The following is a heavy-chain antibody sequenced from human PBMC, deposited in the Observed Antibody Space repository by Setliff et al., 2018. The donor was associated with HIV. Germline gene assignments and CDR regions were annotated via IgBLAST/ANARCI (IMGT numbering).Heavy chain of an antibody. J-gene: IGHJ4*02. CDR1: GYTFTNYD. V-gene: IGHV1-8*03. D-gene: IGHD6-19*01. CDR3: ARDEGSGWPLDY. Sequence: GASVKVSCKASGYTFTNYDINWVRQSPGQGLEWMGVINPSSGDTLYAQKFQGRVTITADKSTSTAYMQLSSLRSEDTAVYYCARDEGSGWPLDYWGQGTLVTVSS. CDR2: INPSSGDT.